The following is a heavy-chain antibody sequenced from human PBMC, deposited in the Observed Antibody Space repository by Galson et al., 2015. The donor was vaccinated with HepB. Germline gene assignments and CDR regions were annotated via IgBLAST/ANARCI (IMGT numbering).Heavy chain of an antibody. Sequence: LSLTCTVSGGSISSDGSYFWTWIRQHPEKGLEWIAYMHYNGATFYSPSLKSRITTSVDTSKNQFSLELKSVTAADTAVYYCARRGSIIGAFDVWGQGTVVTVSS. CDR1: GGSISSDGSYF. V-gene: IGHV4-31*03. CDR2: MHYNGAT. J-gene: IGHJ3*01. CDR3: ARRGSIIGAFDV. D-gene: IGHD3-10*01.